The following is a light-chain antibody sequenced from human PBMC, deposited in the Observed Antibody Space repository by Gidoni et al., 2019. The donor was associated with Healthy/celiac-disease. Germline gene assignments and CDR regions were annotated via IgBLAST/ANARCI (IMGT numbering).Light chain of an antibody. CDR1: QSISSY. CDR2: AAS. J-gene: IGKJ4*01. Sequence: DIQITQSPSSLPASVGDSVTIPCRASQSISSYLNWYQQKPGKAPKLLIYAASSLQSGVPSRFSGSGSGTDFTLTISSLQPEDFATYYCQQSYSTPLTFGGGTKVEIK. V-gene: IGKV1-39*01. CDR3: QQSYSTPLT.